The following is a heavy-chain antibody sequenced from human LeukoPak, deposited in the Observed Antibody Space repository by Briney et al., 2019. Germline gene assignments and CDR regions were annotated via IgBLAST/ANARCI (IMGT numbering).Heavy chain of an antibody. J-gene: IGHJ4*02. CDR3: ATRFL. V-gene: IGHV1-24*01. Sequence: GASVKVSCKVSGYTLTELSMHWVRQAPGKGREWMGGFDPEDGETIYAPKFQGRVTMTEDTSTDTAYMELSSRISEYSAVYYLATRFLWGQGTVVTVSS. D-gene: IGHD3-10*01. CDR2: FDPEDGET. CDR1: GYTLTELS.